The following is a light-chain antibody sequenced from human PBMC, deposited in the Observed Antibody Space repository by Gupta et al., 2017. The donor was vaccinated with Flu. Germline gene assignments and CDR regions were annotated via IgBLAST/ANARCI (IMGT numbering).Light chain of an antibody. CDR1: SLRSYY. V-gene: IGLV3-19*01. J-gene: IGLJ2*01. Sequence: SSELTPDPAVSVALAQTVRITCQGDSLRSYYASWYQQKPGQAPVLVIYGKNNRPSGIPDRFSGSSSGNTASLTITGAQAEDEADYYCNSRDSSGNHPVVFGGGTKLTVL. CDR2: GKN. CDR3: NSRDSSGNHPVV.